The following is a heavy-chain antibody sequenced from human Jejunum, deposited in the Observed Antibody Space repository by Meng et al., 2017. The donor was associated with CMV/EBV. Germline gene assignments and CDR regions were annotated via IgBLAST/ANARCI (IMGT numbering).Heavy chain of an antibody. J-gene: IGHJ4*02. CDR2: IYGGGGT. CDR3: ARGGAAAGSES. Sequence: VQLVESXXXXXQXXGXXRLSCAVSGFTVTSNFKSWVRQAPGKGLEWVSVIYGGGGTDYADSVKGRFTISRDNSKNTLYLQMNSLRVEDTAVYYCARGGAAAGSESWGQGTLVTVSS. V-gene: IGHV3-66*01. CDR1: GFTVTSNF. D-gene: IGHD6-13*01.